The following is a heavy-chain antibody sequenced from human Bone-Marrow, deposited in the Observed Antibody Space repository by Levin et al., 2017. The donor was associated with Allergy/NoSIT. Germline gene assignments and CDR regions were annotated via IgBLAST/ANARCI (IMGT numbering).Heavy chain of an antibody. Sequence: PGESLKISCEASGFTFSSYAMAWVRQAPGGGLEWVSTVTGDGGTTYYADSVKGRFIVSRDNSKNTLYLQLTSLRADDRAVYYCAKASTIFGLVTSMDVWGQGTTVTVSS. CDR3: AKASTIFGLVTSMDV. J-gene: IGHJ6*02. D-gene: IGHD3-3*01. CDR1: GFTFSSYA. V-gene: IGHV3-23*01. CDR2: VTGDGGTT.